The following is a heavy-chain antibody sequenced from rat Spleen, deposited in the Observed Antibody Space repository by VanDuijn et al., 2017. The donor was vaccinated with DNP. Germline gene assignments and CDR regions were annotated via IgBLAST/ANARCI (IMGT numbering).Heavy chain of an antibody. CDR3: TRGLRVYHFDY. J-gene: IGHJ2*01. D-gene: IGHD1-11*01. CDR2: ISYSGTT. V-gene: IGHV3-1*01. CDR1: GYSITSNY. Sequence: EVQLQESGPGLVKPSQSLSLTCSVTGYSITSNYWGWIRKFPRNKMEWIGHISYSGTTSYHPSLKSRISITRDTSKNQFFLQLSSVTTEDTATYYCTRGLRVYHFDYWGQGVMVTVSS.